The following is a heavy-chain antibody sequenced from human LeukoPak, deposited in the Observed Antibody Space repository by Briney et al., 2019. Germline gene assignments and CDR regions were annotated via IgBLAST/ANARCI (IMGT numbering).Heavy chain of an antibody. J-gene: IGHJ4*02. CDR3: ARAGPTYYDFWSGYYMEYYFDY. V-gene: IGHV1-18*01. CDR1: GYTFTSYG. Sequence: ASVKVSCKASGYTFTSYGISWVRQAPGQGLEWMGWISAYNGNTNYAQKLQGRVTMTTDTSTSTAYMELRSLRSDDTAAYYCARAGPTYYDFWSGYYMEYYFDYWGQGTLVTVSS. D-gene: IGHD3-3*01. CDR2: ISAYNGNT.